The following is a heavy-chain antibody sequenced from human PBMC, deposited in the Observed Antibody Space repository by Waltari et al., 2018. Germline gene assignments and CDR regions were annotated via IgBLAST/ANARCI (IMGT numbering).Heavy chain of an antibody. V-gene: IGHV4-39*01. Sequence: QLQLQESGPGLVKPSETLSLTCSVSGASITNSNSYWSWIRQPPGKVLEWLGSIYYRVRTYSSPSLMSRVTISLDTSKNQLSLKVSSVTVADTAIYFCARNMESPYNAPYYFYYMDVWGKGTTVTVSS. CDR3: ARNMESPYNAPYYFYYMDV. CDR2: IYYRVRT. J-gene: IGHJ6*03. D-gene: IGHD3-10*01. CDR1: GASITNSNSY.